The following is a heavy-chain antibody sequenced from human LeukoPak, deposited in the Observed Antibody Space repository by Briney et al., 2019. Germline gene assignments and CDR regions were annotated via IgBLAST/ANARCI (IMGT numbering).Heavy chain of an antibody. J-gene: IGHJ4*02. Sequence: PGGSLRLSCAASGFTFSLYEMNWVRQAPVKGLEWVSYISGGGETRYHADSVKGRFTISRDNGKNSPYLQMNSLRAEDTAVYYCARDASGHDLPFDYWGQGTLVTVSS. V-gene: IGHV3-48*03. CDR3: ARDASGHDLPFDY. CDR1: GFTFSLYE. CDR2: ISGGGETR. D-gene: IGHD6-25*01.